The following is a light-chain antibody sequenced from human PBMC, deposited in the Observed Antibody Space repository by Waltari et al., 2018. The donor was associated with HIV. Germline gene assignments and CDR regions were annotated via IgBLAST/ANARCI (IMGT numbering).Light chain of an antibody. J-gene: IGLJ2*01. Sequence: QSALTQPASVSGSPGQSITISCTGTSSDVGAYNYVPWYQQHPGKAPKLMIYEVSNRPSGVSNRFSGSKSGNTASLTISGLQAEDEADYYRSSYTSSSTPVVFGGGTKLTVL. CDR2: EVS. CDR3: SSYTSSSTPVV. V-gene: IGLV2-14*01. CDR1: SSDVGAYNY.